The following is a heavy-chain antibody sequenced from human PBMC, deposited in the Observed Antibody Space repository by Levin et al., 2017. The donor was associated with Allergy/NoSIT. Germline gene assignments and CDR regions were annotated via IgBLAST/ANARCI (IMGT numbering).Heavy chain of an antibody. D-gene: IGHD1-26*01. J-gene: IGHJ4*02. V-gene: IGHV3-48*01. CDR1: GFTFSSYT. Sequence: QAGGSLRLSCAASGFTFSSYTMNWVRQAPGKGLEWISYISSSSTSIHYADSVMGRFTISRDNAKNSLYLQMNSLRADDTATYYCANSGSYRFDYWGQGTLVTVSS. CDR2: ISSSSTSI. CDR3: ANSGSYRFDY.